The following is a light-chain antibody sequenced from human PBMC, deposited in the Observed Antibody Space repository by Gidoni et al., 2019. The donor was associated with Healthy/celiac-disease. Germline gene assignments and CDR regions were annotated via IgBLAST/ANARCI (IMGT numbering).Light chain of an antibody. CDR3: QQYNSYSCT. CDR2: KAS. CDR1: QSISSW. J-gene: IGKJ1*01. Sequence: INLTQSPSPLSASVGDRVTITCRASQSISSWLAWYQQKPGKAPKLLIYKASSLESGVPSRFSGSGSGTEFTLTISSLQPDDIATYYCQQYNSYSCTFGQGTKVEIK. V-gene: IGKV1-5*03.